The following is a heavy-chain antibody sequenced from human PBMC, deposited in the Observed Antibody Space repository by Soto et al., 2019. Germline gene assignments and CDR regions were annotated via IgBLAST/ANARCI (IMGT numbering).Heavy chain of an antibody. CDR1: GFNFSSYW. V-gene: IGHV3-74*01. CDR3: ARGGDSSYYDYSGYPAALDV. D-gene: IGHD3-16*01. J-gene: IGHJ3*01. Sequence: EVHLVESGGGLVQPGGSQRLSCEGSGFNFSSYWMHWVRQAPGKGLVWVSRINRHGRSTSYADSVKGRFTISRDNAKNTVYLQMNSLRADDTAVYYCARGGDSSYYDYSGYPAALDVWGQGTMVTVSS. CDR2: INRHGRST.